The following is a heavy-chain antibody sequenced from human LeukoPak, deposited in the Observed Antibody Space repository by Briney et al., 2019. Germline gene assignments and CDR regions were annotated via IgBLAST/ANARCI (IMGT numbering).Heavy chain of an antibody. Sequence: PGGSLRLSCAASGFTFSSYSMNWVRQAPGKGLEWVSYISSSSSTIYYADSVKGRFTISRDNAKNSLYLQMNSLRAEDTAVYYCARDGQWSSTSCCFDYWGQGTLVTVSS. D-gene: IGHD2-2*01. J-gene: IGHJ4*02. CDR1: GFTFSSYS. V-gene: IGHV3-48*01. CDR3: ARDGQWSSTSCCFDY. CDR2: ISSSSSTI.